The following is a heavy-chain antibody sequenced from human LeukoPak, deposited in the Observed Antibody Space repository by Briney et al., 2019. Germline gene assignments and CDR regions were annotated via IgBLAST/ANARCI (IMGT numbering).Heavy chain of an antibody. V-gene: IGHV1-46*01. CDR3: ARDLSSSWYGAYYYYYMDV. D-gene: IGHD6-13*01. Sequence: ASVNVSCKASGYTFTSYYMHWVRQAPGQGLEWMGIINPSGGSTSYAQKFQGRVTMTRDTSTSTVYMELSSLRSEDTAVYYCARDLSSSWYGAYYYYYMDVWGKGTTVTVSS. J-gene: IGHJ6*03. CDR1: GYTFTSYY. CDR2: INPSGGST.